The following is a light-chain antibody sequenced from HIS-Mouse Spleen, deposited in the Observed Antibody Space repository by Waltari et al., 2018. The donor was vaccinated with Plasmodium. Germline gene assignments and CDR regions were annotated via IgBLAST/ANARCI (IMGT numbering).Light chain of an antibody. Sequence: EIVMTQSPATLSVSPGERATLACRASQSVSSNLAWYQQKPGQAHRLLIYGASTRATGIPARFSGSGSGKEFTLTISSLQSEDFAVYYCQQYNNWSFTFGPGTKVDIK. CDR2: GAS. V-gene: IGKV3-15*01. CDR3: QQYNNWSFT. J-gene: IGKJ3*01. CDR1: QSVSSN.